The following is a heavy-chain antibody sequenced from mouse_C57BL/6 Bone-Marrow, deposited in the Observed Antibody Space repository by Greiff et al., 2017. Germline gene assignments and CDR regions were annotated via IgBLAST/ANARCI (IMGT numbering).Heavy chain of an antibody. D-gene: IGHD1-1*01. CDR1: GYTFTSYG. J-gene: IGHJ4*01. CDR2: IYPRSGNT. CDR3: ALSFFYGSSPYYAMDY. V-gene: IGHV1-81*01. Sequence: VKLQESGAELARPGASVKLSCKASGYTFTSYGISWVKQRPGQGLEWIGEIYPRSGNTYYNEKFKGKATLTADKSSSTAYMELRSLTSEDSAVYFCALSFFYGSSPYYAMDYWGQGTSVTVSS.